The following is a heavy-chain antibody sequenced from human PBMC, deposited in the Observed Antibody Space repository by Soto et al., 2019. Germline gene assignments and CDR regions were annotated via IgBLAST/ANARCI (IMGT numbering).Heavy chain of an antibody. CDR3: AKARPSGGYYYVEAFDV. D-gene: IGHD3-22*01. CDR2: VSSTGTSP. J-gene: IGHJ3*01. Sequence: GGSLRLSCSASGFTFSNYAMSWVRQAPGKGLEWVSGVSSTGTSPYYAGSVQGRFTISRDNSKNMFYLQMKSLRAEDTAIYYCAKARPSGGYYYVEAFDVWGQGTMVHVSS. CDR1: GFTFSNYA. V-gene: IGHV3-23*01.